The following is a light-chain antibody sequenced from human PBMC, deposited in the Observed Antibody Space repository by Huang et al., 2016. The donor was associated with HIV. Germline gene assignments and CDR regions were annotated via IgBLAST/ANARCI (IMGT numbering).Light chain of an antibody. Sequence: EIVMTQSPATLSVSPGERATLSCRARQSVSSNLAWYQQKPGQAPRLLIYGAATRATVIPARFSGSGAGTEFTLTISSLQSEDFALYYCQQYNNWPPEETFGPGTKVDIK. J-gene: IGKJ3*01. CDR2: GAA. V-gene: IGKV3-15*01. CDR1: QSVSSN. CDR3: QQYNNWPPEET.